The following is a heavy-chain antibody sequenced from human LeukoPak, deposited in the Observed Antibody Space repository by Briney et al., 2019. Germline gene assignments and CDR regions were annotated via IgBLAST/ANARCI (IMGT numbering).Heavy chain of an antibody. J-gene: IGHJ6*02. V-gene: IGHV3-9*01. D-gene: IGHD4-23*01. CDR3: ARVRHGGYGMDV. CDR1: GFTFDDYA. Sequence: GGSLRLSCAASGFTFDDYAMHWVRQAPGKGLEWVSGISWNSGSIGYADSVKGRFTISRDNAKNSLYLQMNSLRAEDTAVYYCARVRHGGYGMDVWGQGTTVTVSS. CDR2: ISWNSGSI.